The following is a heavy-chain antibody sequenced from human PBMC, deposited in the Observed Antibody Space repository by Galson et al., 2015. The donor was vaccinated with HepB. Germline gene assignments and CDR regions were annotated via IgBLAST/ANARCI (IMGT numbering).Heavy chain of an antibody. J-gene: IGHJ5*02. Sequence: SVKVSCKASGYTFTSYGISWVRQAPGRGLEWMGWISAYNGNTNYAQKLQGRVTMTTDTSTSTAYMELRSLGSDDTAVYYCARDSSGYSAWFDPWGQGTLVTVSS. V-gene: IGHV1-18*01. D-gene: IGHD3-22*01. CDR3: ARDSSGYSAWFDP. CDR2: ISAYNGNT. CDR1: GYTFTSYG.